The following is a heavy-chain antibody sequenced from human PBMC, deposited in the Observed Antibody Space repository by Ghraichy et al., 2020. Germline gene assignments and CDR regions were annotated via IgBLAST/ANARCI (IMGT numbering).Heavy chain of an antibody. J-gene: IGHJ4*03. D-gene: IGHD1-1*01. CDR2: INSNRSNI. V-gene: IGHV3-48*02. CDR1: GFTFSSYC. CDR3: ARDPIDAGDDDY. Sequence: GGSLRLSCAASGFTFSSYCMNWVRQAPGKGLEWVSYINSNRSNIYYADSVKGRFTISRDNAKNSLYLQMNSLRDEDTAVYYCARDPIDAGDDDYWDPGTLVTVSS.